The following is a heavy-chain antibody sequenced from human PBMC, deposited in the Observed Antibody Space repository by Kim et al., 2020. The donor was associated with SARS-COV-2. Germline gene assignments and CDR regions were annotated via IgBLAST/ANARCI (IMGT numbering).Heavy chain of an antibody. D-gene: IGHD6-19*01. CDR3: ARGQGYSSGWYAPVRWFDP. V-gene: IGHV4-34*01. CDR1: GGSFSGYY. CDR2: INHSGST. J-gene: IGHJ5*02. Sequence: SETLSLTCAVYGGSFSGYYWSWIRQPPGKGLEWIGEINHSGSTNYNPSLKSRVTISVDTSKNQFSVKLSSVTAADTAVYYCARGQGYSSGWYAPVRWFDPWGQGTLVTVSS.